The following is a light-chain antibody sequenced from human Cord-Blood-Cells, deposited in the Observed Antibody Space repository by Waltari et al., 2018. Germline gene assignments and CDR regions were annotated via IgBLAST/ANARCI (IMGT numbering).Light chain of an antibody. Sequence: AIRITQSPSALPASTGDRVTIPCRAGQGISSYLAWYQQKPGKAPKLLIYAASTLQSGVPSRFSGSGSGTDFTLTISCLQSEDVATYYCQQYYSYPYTFGQGTKLEIK. V-gene: IGKV1-8*01. CDR3: QQYYSYPYT. CDR2: AAS. CDR1: QGISSY. J-gene: IGKJ2*01.